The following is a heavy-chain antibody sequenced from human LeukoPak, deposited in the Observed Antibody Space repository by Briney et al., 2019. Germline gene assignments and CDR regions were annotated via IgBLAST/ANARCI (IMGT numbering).Heavy chain of an antibody. J-gene: IGHJ4*02. CDR1: GFTFSSYW. CDR3: ARPSLNSGSYFDY. CDR2: INQDESEK. V-gene: IGHV3-7*01. D-gene: IGHD1-26*01. Sequence: GGSLRLSCAASGFTFSSYWMSWVRQAPGKGLEWVANINQDESEKKYVDSVKGRFTISRDNARNSLSLQMNSLRAEDTAVYYCARPSLNSGSYFDYWGQGTLVTVSS.